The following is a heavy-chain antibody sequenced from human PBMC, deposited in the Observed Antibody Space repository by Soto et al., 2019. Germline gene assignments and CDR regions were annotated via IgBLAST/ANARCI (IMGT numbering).Heavy chain of an antibody. CDR2: ISSSGSTI. Sequence: PWGSLRLSCAASGFTFSDYYMSWIRQAPGKGLEWVSYISSSGSTIYYADSVKGRFTISRDNAKNSLYLQMNSLRAEDTAVYYCARGYCTNGVCYRGLKYYFESWGQGNLVTVSS. V-gene: IGHV3-11*01. CDR3: ARGYCTNGVCYRGLKYYFES. D-gene: IGHD2-8*01. CDR1: GFTFSDYY. J-gene: IGHJ4*02.